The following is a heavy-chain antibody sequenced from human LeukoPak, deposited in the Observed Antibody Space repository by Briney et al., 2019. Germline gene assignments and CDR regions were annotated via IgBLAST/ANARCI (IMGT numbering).Heavy chain of an antibody. J-gene: IGHJ4*02. CDR3: ARGRKYTPGYKVTELGSGYSDY. Sequence: ASVKVSCKASGYTFTGYYMHWVRQAPGQGLEWMGWINPNSGGTNYAQKFQGRVTMTRDTSISTAYMELSRLRSDDTAVYYCARGRKYTPGYKVTELGSGYSDYWGQGTLVTVSS. CDR1: GYTFTGYY. CDR2: INPNSGGT. D-gene: IGHD3-9*01. V-gene: IGHV1-2*02.